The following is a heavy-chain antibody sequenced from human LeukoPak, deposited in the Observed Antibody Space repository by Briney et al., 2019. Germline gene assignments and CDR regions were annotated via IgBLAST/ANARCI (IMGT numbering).Heavy chain of an antibody. J-gene: IGHJ3*02. V-gene: IGHV4-59*01. CDR1: GGSISSYY. Sequence: SETLSLTCTVSGGSISSYYWSWIRQPPGKGLEWIGYIYYSGSTNYNPSLKSRVTISEDTSKNQFSLKLSSVTAADTAVYYCARVTTGAFDIWGQGTMVTVSS. D-gene: IGHD1-14*01. CDR3: ARVTTGAFDI. CDR2: IYYSGST.